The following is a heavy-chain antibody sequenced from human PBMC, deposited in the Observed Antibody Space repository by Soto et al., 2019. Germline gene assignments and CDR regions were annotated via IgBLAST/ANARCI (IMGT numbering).Heavy chain of an antibody. J-gene: IGHJ4*02. CDR2: ISISGANT. Sequence: AGGSLRLSCAASGFTFNIYAMTWVRQAPGKGLEWVSTISISGANTCYADSVKGRFTISRDNSKRTVYIQMNSLRAEDTAIYYCAKDYGSSRYFFDNWGQGTLVTVSS. D-gene: IGHD6-19*01. CDR1: GFTFNIYA. CDR3: AKDYGSSRYFFDN. V-gene: IGHV3-23*01.